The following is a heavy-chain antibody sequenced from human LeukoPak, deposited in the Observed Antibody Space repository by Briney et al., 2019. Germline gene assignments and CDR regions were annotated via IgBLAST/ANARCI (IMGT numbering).Heavy chain of an antibody. CDR1: GFTFSSYA. CDR3: AKRGYYYESGTYFYFDY. D-gene: IGHD3-22*01. V-gene: IGHV3-23*01. J-gene: IGHJ4*02. Sequence: GSLRLSCAASGFTFSSYAVSWVRQAPGKGLEWVSTITGTGGSTYYADSVKGRFTISRDNSKNTLYLQMNSRRAEDTAVYYCAKRGYYYESGTYFYFDYWGQGTLVTVSS. CDR2: ITGTGGST.